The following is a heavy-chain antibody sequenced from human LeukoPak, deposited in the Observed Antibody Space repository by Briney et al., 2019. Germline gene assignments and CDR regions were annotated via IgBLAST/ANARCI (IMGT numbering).Heavy chain of an antibody. CDR3: ARGWTPNHHTAMAY. CDR2: IFYSGST. V-gene: IGHV4-59*01. Sequence: SETLSLTCTVSGDSISSYYWSWIRQPPGKGLEWIGYIFYSGSTNYNPSLKSRVTVSVDMSKNQFSLRLSSVTAADTAVYYCARGWTPNHHTAMAYWGQEFWSPSSQ. D-gene: IGHD5-18*01. CDR1: GDSISSYY. J-gene: IGHJ4*02.